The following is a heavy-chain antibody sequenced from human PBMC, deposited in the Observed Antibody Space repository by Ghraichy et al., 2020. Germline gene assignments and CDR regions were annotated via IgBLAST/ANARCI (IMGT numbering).Heavy chain of an antibody. V-gene: IGHV4-39*01. Sequence: ESLNISCTVSGGSISSSSYYWGWIRQPPGKGLEWIGSIYYSGSTYYNPSLKSRVTISVDTSKNQFSLKLSSVTAADTAVYYCARQGAGSEYPHYYYYYMDVWGKGTTVTVSS. CDR1: GGSISSSSYY. J-gene: IGHJ6*03. D-gene: IGHD3-10*01. CDR2: IYYSGST. CDR3: ARQGAGSEYPHYYYYYMDV.